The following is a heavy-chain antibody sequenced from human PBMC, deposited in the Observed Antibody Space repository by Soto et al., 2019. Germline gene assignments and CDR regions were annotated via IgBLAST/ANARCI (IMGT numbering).Heavy chain of an antibody. Sequence: SETLSLTCAGYGGPFTSRHCSWIRQSPGKGLEWIGEVGHGGSTNYNPSLRSRVTIGVDTSKNQVSLRLTSVTAADTAVYYCVRGMNSDWSNDLSGLDVWGQGTTVTVSS. J-gene: IGHJ6*02. V-gene: IGHV4-34*01. CDR3: VRGMNSDWSNDLSGLDV. D-gene: IGHD6-19*01. CDR2: VGHGGST. CDR1: GGPFTSRH.